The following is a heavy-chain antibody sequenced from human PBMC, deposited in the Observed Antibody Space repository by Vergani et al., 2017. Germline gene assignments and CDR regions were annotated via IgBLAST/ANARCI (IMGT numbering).Heavy chain of an antibody. D-gene: IGHD2-2*01. CDR2: ISYDGSNK. Sequence: QVQLVESGGGVVQPGRSLRLSCAASGFTFSSYGMHWVRQAPGKGLEWVAVISYDGSNKYYADSVKGRFTISRDNSKNTLYLQMNSLRAEDTAVYYCAREPNIYCSSTSCYYYGMDVWGQGTTVTVSS. V-gene: IGHV3-30*03. CDR3: AREPNIYCSSTSCYYYGMDV. J-gene: IGHJ6*02. CDR1: GFTFSSYG.